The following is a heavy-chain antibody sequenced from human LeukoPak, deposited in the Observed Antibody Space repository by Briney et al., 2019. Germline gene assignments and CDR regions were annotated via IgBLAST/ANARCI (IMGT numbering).Heavy chain of an antibody. CDR3: AKDQWLAYYYYYGMDV. CDR1: GFTFSSYG. V-gene: IGHV3-30*18. J-gene: IGHJ6*02. Sequence: GGSLRLSCAASGFTFSSYGMHWVRQAPGKGLKWVAVISYDGSNKYYADSVKGRFTISRDNSKNTLYLQMNSLRAEDTAVYYCAKDQWLAYYYYYGMDVWGQGTTVTVSS. D-gene: IGHD6-19*01. CDR2: ISYDGSNK.